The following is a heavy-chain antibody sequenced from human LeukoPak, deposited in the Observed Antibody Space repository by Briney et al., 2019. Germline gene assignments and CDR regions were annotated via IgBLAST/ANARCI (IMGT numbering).Heavy chain of an antibody. CDR3: AKNDFSGGSRNAFAN. CDR1: GYTFTSYG. J-gene: IGHJ4*02. V-gene: IGHV1-18*01. D-gene: IGHD2-15*01. CDR2: ISAYNGNT. Sequence: ASVKVSCKASGYTFTSYGISWVRQAPGQGLEWMGWISAYNGNTNYAQKLQGRVTMTTDTSTSTAYMELRSLRSDDTAVYYCAKNDFSGGSRNAFANWGQGTLVTVSS.